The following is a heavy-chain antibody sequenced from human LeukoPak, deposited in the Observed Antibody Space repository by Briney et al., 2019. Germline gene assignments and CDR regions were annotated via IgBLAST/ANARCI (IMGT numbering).Heavy chain of an antibody. V-gene: IGHV3-74*01. CDR1: GFTFSNYW. Sequence: PGGSLRLSCAASGFTFSNYWMHWVRQAQGKGLVWVSRINSDGSSTNQADSVKGRFTISRDNAKKALYLQMNSLRVEDTAVYFCARDTATGLDVWGQGTTVTVSS. CDR2: INSDGSST. J-gene: IGHJ6*02. D-gene: IGHD2-21*02. CDR3: ARDTATGLDV.